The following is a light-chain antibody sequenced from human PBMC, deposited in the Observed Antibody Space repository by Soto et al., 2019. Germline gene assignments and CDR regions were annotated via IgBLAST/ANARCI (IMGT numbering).Light chain of an antibody. V-gene: IGKV3D-7*01. CDR2: GAS. CDR3: QQDYNLPA. CDR1: QTTSSSY. Sequence: EIVLTQSPGTLSLSPGERATLSCRASQTTSSSYLAWYQQKPGQAPRLLIYGASTRATGIPARFSGSGSGTDFTLTISSLQPEDFAVYYCQQDYNLPAFGQGTKVDIK. J-gene: IGKJ1*01.